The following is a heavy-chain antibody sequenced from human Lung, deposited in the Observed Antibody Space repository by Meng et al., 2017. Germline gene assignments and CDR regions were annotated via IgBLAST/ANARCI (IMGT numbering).Heavy chain of an antibody. Sequence: VQLQEWGAGVLKPSAPTFLTCAVYGGSFSGYYWSWIRQPPGKGLEWIGEINHSGSTNYNPSLKSRVTISVDTSKNQFSLKLSSVTAADTAVYYCARPKQANWYFDLWGRGTLVTVSS. CDR1: GGSFSGYY. CDR2: INHSGST. V-gene: IGHV4-34*01. J-gene: IGHJ2*01. CDR3: ARPKQANWYFDL. D-gene: IGHD1/OR15-1a*01.